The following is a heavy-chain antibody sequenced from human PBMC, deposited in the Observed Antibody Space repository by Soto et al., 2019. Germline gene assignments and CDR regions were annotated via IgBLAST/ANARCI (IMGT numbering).Heavy chain of an antibody. CDR3: ATDTIVGAITGWFDT. CDR2: ISYDGNNK. J-gene: IGHJ5*02. Sequence: GGSLRLSCAASGFSFRSYGMHWVRQAPGKGLEWVAVISYDGNNKYYADSVKGRFTISRDNSKNTVYVQMKSLRAEDTAVYYCATDTIVGAITGWFDTWGQGALVTVSS. CDR1: GFSFRSYG. D-gene: IGHD1-26*01. V-gene: IGHV3-30*03.